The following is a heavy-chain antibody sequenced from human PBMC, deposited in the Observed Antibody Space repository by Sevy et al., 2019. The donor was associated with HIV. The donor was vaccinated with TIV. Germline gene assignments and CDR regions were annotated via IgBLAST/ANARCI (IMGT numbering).Heavy chain of an antibody. CDR2: IRGSGGST. Sequence: GESLKISCAASGFTFSSYAMSWVRQAPGKGLEWVSTIRGSGGSTYYADSVKGLFTISRDNSKNTLYLQMNSLRAEDTAVYYCHGDYDSTQLASYYYYGMDVWGQGTTVTVSS. CDR3: HGDYDSTQLASYYYYGMDV. D-gene: IGHD3-22*01. J-gene: IGHJ6*02. V-gene: IGHV3-23*01. CDR1: GFTFSSYA.